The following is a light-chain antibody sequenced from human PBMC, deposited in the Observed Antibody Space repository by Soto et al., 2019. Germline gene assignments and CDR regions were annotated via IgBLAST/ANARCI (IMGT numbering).Light chain of an antibody. V-gene: IGLV2-14*01. CDR3: FSKISGFVYG. CDR2: DVN. Sequence: LAQPASVSGSFGQSITISCSGPNTDLGVYGYVSWYQHHPGKAPKLLIYDVNNRPSGISDRFSGSKSGDTASLTISGLQAEDEADYFCFSKISGFVYGFXTGTKV. CDR1: NTDLGVYGY. J-gene: IGLJ1*01.